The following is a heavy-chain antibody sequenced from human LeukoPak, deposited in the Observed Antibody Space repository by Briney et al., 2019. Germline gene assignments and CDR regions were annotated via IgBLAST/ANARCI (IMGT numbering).Heavy chain of an antibody. CDR3: ANRGAVAGAPVPSFDY. CDR1: GFTFSSHW. CDR2: INSDGSSI. J-gene: IGHJ4*02. Sequence: PGGSLRLSCAASGFTFSSHWMHWVRQAPGKGLVWVSRINSDGSSISYADSVKGRFTISRDNSKNTLYLQMSSLSAEDTAVYYCANRGAVAGAPVPSFDYWGQGTLVTVSS. D-gene: IGHD6-19*01. V-gene: IGHV3-74*01.